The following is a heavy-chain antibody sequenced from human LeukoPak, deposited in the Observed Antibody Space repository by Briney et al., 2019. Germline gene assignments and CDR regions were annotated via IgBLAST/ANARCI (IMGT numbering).Heavy chain of an antibody. CDR1: GFTVSSNY. J-gene: IGHJ4*02. Sequence: PGGSLRPSCAASGFTVSSNYMSWVRQAPGKGLEWVSFIYSDDSTYYPDSVKGRFIISRDNSKNTVYLQMNSLRAEDTAVYYCARGEDILTGYYPTDYWGQGTLVTVSS. V-gene: IGHV3-66*01. CDR3: ARGEDILTGYYPTDY. CDR2: IYSDDST. D-gene: IGHD3-9*01.